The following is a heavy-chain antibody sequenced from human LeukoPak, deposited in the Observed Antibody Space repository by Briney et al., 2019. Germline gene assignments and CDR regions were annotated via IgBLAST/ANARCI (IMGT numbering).Heavy chain of an antibody. CDR1: GFTFSNYA. CDR3: AKESTGSSPDY. CDR2: ITGSGDDA. V-gene: IGHV3-23*01. Sequence: GGSLRLSCAASGFTFSNYAMSWLRQAPGKGLEWVSAITGSGDDAYYADSVHGRFTMSRDNSKSTLYLQMNSLRVEDTALYYCAKESTGSSPDYWGQGTLVTVSS. J-gene: IGHJ4*02. D-gene: IGHD1-26*01.